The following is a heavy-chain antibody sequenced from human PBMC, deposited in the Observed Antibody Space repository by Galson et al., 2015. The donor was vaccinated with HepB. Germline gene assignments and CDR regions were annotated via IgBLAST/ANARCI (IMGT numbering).Heavy chain of an antibody. CDR1: GFSLSTSGVG. CDR3: AHRPEGRKYYDFWSGYYTSGWFDP. Sequence: PALVKPTQTLTLTCTFSGFSLSTSGVGVGWIRQPPGKALEWLALIYWDDDKRYSPSLKSRLTITKDTSKNQVVLTMTNMDPVDTATYYCAHRPEGRKYYDFWSGYYTSGWFDPWGQGTLVTVSS. CDR2: IYWDDDK. V-gene: IGHV2-5*02. D-gene: IGHD3-3*01. J-gene: IGHJ5*02.